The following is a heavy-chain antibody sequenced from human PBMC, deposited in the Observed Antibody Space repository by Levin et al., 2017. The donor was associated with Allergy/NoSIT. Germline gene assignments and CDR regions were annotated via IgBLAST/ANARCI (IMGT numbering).Heavy chain of an antibody. D-gene: IGHD2-15*01. V-gene: IGHV3-30-3*01. Sequence: GESLKISCAASGFTFSSYAMHWVRQAPGKGLEWVAVISYDGSNKYYADSVKGRFTISRDNSKNTLYLQMNSLRAEDTAVYYCARGPGRGGSLIGWGQGTLVTVSS. CDR1: GFTFSSYA. CDR3: ARGPGRGGSLIG. CDR2: ISYDGSNK. J-gene: IGHJ4*02.